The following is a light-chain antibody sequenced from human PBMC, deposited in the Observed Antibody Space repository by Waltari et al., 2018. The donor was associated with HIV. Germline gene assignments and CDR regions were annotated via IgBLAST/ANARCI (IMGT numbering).Light chain of an antibody. Sequence: TCSGNKNNVAGDGAEWVLHGAGQPPKPLPPRNHERPSGVLARFPAYRSGVTSSLTMSNLQPEDEADYCCSAWDNSLGTLLFGGGTKLTVL. CDR3: SAWDNSLGTLL. V-gene: IGLV10-54*01. CDR1: KNNVAGDG. J-gene: IGLJ2*01. CDR2: RNH.